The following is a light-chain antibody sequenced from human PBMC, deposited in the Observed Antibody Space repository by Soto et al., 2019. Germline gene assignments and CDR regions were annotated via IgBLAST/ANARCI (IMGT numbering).Light chain of an antibody. V-gene: IGKV3-15*01. J-gene: IGKJ4*01. CDR2: GAS. CDR1: QSVSSN. Sequence: EIVMTQSPDTLSVSPGERATLSCRASQSVSSNLAWYQQKPGQAPRLLIYGASTRATGIPARFSGSGSGTEFTLTISSLQSEDFAVYYCQQYNNWPLTFGGGTKLEIK. CDR3: QQYNNWPLT.